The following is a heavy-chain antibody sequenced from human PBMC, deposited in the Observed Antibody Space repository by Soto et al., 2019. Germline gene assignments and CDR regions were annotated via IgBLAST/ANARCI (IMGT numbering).Heavy chain of an antibody. J-gene: IGHJ4*02. CDR3: AKGRGHNWNFDY. CDR2: ISGSGGTA. Sequence: VQLLESGGGSVQPGGSLRLSCAASGFTFSSYAMHWVRRPPGKGLEWVSSISGSGGTAYYADSVKGRFSISRDSLVNTLSLQMNSLRAEDTAVYYCAKGRGHNWNFDYWGQGTLVTVSP. V-gene: IGHV3-23*01. CDR1: GFTFSSYA. D-gene: IGHD1-1*01.